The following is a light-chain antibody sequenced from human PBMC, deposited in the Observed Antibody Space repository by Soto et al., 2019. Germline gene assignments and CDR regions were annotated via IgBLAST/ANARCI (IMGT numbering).Light chain of an antibody. CDR1: QGISSY. Sequence: IQLTQSPSSLSASVGDRVTITCRASQGISSYLAWYQQKPGKAPKLLIYAASTLQSGVPSRFSGSGSGTDFTLTISSLQPEDFAVYYCQFYGDPPKTFGQGTKVEIK. V-gene: IGKV1-9*01. CDR2: AAS. J-gene: IGKJ1*01. CDR3: QFYGDPPKT.